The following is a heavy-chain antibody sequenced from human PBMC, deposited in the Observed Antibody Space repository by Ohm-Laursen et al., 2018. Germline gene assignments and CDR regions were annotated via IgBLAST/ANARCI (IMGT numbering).Heavy chain of an antibody. D-gene: IGHD1-26*01. CDR3: ARLNTGSYYGWFDP. J-gene: IGHJ5*02. CDR2: ISYSGNT. CDR1: GDSISSDS. Sequence: GTLSLTCSVSGDSISSDSWNWIRQPPGKGLEWIGHISYSGNTNYNPSLKSRVTISVDTSKNQFSLNLSPVTAADTAVYYCARLNTGSYYGWFDPWGQGTLVTVSS. V-gene: IGHV4-59*08.